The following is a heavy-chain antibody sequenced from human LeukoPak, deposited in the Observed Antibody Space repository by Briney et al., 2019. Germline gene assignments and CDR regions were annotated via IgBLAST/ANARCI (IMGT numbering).Heavy chain of an antibody. CDR2: MYYSGNT. Sequence: SETLSLTCTVSGGSIRSNSYYWGWIRQPPGKGLEWIGTMYYSGNTYYIPSLKSRVTISVDTSKNHFSLKLGSVTAADTAVYYCASALDSSAFYYFDYWGQGSLVTVSS. CDR3: ASALDSSAFYYFDY. D-gene: IGHD2/OR15-2a*01. V-gene: IGHV4-39*02. CDR1: GGSIRSNSYY. J-gene: IGHJ4*02.